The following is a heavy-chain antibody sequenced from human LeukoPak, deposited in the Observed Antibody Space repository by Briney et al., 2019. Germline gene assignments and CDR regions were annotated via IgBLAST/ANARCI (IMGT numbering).Heavy chain of an antibody. J-gene: IGHJ4*02. CDR3: GRGGIAAAASGIDF. CDR1: GGSISSGGFS. D-gene: IGHD6-13*01. V-gene: IGHV4-30-2*01. CDR2: IYQSGTT. Sequence: SETLSLTCAVSGGSISSGGFSWNWIRQPPGKGLEWIGYIYQSGTTYYNPSLKSRVTISVDRPKNQFSLKLSSVTAADTAVYCCGRGGIAAAASGIDFWGPGTPVTVSS.